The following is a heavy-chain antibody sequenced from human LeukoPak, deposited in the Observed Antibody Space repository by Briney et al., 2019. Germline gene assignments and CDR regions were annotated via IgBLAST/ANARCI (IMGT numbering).Heavy chain of an antibody. CDR3: ARGGTFVSMVRGVTRTFDY. Sequence: SETLSLTCAVYGGSFSGDYWSWIRQPPGKGLEWIGEINHSGSTNYNPSLKSRVTISVDTSKNQFSLKLSSVTAADTAVYYCARGGTFVSMVRGVTRTFDYWGQGTLVTVSS. CDR2: INHSGST. CDR1: GGSFSGDY. D-gene: IGHD3-10*01. J-gene: IGHJ4*02. V-gene: IGHV4-34*01.